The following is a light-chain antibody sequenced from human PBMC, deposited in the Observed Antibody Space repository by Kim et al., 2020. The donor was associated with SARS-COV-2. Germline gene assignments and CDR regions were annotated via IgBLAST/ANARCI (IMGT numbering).Light chain of an antibody. CDR2: GKN. CDR1: SLRNYY. Sequence: SSELTQDPAVSVALGQTVRITCQGDSLRNYYANWYQQKPGQAPVVVIYGKNNRLSGIPDRFSGSNSGSTASLTITGAQEEDEADYYCNSRDSSTNHLVFGGGTKLTVL. J-gene: IGLJ2*01. V-gene: IGLV3-19*01. CDR3: NSRDSSTNHLV.